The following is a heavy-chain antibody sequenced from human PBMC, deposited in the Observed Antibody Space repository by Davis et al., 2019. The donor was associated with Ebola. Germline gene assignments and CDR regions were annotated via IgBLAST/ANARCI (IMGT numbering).Heavy chain of an antibody. Sequence: PGGSLRLSCAASGFTFDDYGMHWVRQAPGKGLEWISGISWNTNVSGYADSVRGRFTISSDNAKNTAYLQMTSLRVEDTALYYCAPTDTSGNEAFDMWGQGTMVTVSS. CDR1: GFTFDDYG. D-gene: IGHD3-22*01. V-gene: IGHV3-9*01. CDR2: ISWNTNVS. CDR3: APTDTSGNEAFDM. J-gene: IGHJ3*02.